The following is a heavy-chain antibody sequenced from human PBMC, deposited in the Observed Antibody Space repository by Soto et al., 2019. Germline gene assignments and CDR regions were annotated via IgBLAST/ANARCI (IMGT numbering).Heavy chain of an antibody. J-gene: IGHJ6*02. V-gene: IGHV3-30*03. Sequence: QVQLVESGGGVVQPGRSLRLSCAASGFTFSSYGVHWVRQAPGKGLEWVAVISYDGSNKYYADSVKGRFIISRDNSKNTLYLQMNSLRAEDTAVYYCARESIAVSGDIYYGMDVWGQGTTVTVSS. D-gene: IGHD6-19*01. CDR3: ARESIAVSGDIYYGMDV. CDR2: ISYDGSNK. CDR1: GFTFSSYG.